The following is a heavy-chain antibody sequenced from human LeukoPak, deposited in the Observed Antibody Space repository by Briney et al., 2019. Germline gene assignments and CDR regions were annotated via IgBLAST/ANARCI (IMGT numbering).Heavy chain of an antibody. V-gene: IGHV4-59*01. CDR2: IYYSGST. CDR3: AREGLYSSGWVIDS. CDR1: GGSISGYY. D-gene: IGHD6-19*01. J-gene: IGHJ4*02. Sequence: SETLSLTCTVSGGSISGYYWSWIRQPPGKGLEWIGYIYYSGSTNYNPSLKSRVTISVDTSKNQFSLKLSSVTAADTAVYYCAREGLYSSGWVIDSWGQGTLVTVSS.